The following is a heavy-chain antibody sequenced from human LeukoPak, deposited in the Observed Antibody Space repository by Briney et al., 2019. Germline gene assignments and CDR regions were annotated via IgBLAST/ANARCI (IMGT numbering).Heavy chain of an antibody. V-gene: IGHV3-23*01. D-gene: IGHD1-1*01. J-gene: IGHJ5*02. Sequence: PGGSLRLSCAASEFTFGSYGMSWVRQAPGKGLEWVSAIRGSGGSTYYADSVKGRFTISRDNSKNTLYLQMNSLRAEDTAVYYCARGLPILPILNWNRGVGWFDPWGQGTLVTVSS. CDR3: ARGLPILPILNWNRGVGWFDP. CDR2: IRGSGGST. CDR1: EFTFGSYG.